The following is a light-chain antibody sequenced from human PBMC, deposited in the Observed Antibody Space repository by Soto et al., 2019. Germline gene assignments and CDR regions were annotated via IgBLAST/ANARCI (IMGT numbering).Light chain of an antibody. CDR3: ASYTDSTIVM. V-gene: IGLV2-14*01. CDR1: SSDDGDYNY. Sequence: QSALTQPASVSGSPGQSITISCTGTSSDDGDYNYVSWYQQHPGKAPKLMIYDVSHRPSGVSSRFSGSKSGNTASLTISGLQAEDEADYYCASYTDSTIVMFGGGTKLTVL. J-gene: IGLJ3*02. CDR2: DVS.